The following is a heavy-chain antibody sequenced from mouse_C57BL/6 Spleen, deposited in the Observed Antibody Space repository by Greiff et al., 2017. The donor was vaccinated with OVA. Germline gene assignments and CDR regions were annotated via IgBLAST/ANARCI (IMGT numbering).Heavy chain of an antibody. Sequence: EVKLQESGPELVKPGASVKISCKASGYSFTGYYMNWVKQSPEKSLEWIGEINPSTGGTTYNQKFKAKATLTVDKSSSTAYMQLKSLTSEDSAVYYCATNWEGFAYWGQGTLVTVSA. D-gene: IGHD4-1*01. CDR3: ATNWEGFAY. J-gene: IGHJ3*01. CDR1: GYSFTGYY. CDR2: INPSTGGT. V-gene: IGHV1-42*01.